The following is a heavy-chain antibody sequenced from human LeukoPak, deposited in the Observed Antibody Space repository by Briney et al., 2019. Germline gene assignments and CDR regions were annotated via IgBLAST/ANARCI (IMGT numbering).Heavy chain of an antibody. CDR1: GYTLTELS. CDR2: FDPEDGET. CDR3: ATHIVVVPAAISPMMN. J-gene: IGHJ4*02. V-gene: IGHV1-24*01. D-gene: IGHD2-2*02. Sequence: ASVKVSCKASGYTLTELSMHWVRQAPGKGLEWMGGFDPEDGETIYAQKFQGRVTMTEDTSTDTAYMELSSLRSEDTAVYYCATHIVVVPAAISPMMNWGQGTLVTVSS.